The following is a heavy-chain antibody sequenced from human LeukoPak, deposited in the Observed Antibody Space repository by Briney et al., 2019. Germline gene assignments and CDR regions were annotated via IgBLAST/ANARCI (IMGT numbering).Heavy chain of an antibody. CDR3: AYHSSSWSY. CDR1: GFTFSSYG. Sequence: GGSLRLSCAASGFTFSSYGMHWVRQAPGKGLEWVAVISYDGSNKYYADSVKGRFTISRDNSKNTLYLQMNSLRAEDTAVYYCAYHSSSWSYWGQGTLVTVSS. V-gene: IGHV3-30*03. J-gene: IGHJ4*02. CDR2: ISYDGSNK. D-gene: IGHD6-13*01.